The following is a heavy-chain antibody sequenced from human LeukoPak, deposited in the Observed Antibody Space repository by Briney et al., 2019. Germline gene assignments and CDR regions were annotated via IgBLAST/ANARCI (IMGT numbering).Heavy chain of an antibody. V-gene: IGHV1-69*01. D-gene: IGHD3-10*01. CDR3: ARGIPQYYGSGSYSLDY. Sequence: SVKVSCKASGGTFSSYAISWVRQAPGQGLEWMGGIIPIFGTANYAQKFQGRVTITADESTSTAYMELSSLRSEDTAVYYCARGIPQYYGSGSYSLDYWGQGTLVTVST. J-gene: IGHJ4*02. CDR2: IIPIFGTA. CDR1: GGTFSSYA.